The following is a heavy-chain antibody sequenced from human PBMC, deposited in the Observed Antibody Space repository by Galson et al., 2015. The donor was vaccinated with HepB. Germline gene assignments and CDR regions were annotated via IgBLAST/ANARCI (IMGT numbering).Heavy chain of an antibody. Sequence: SLRLSCAASGFTFSSHAMSWVRQAPGKGLEWVSGISGSGGNTHYADSVKGRFTISRDNSKKTLNPQMNSLRAEDTAVYYCVKRTYDAFDMWGQGTMVTVSS. V-gene: IGHV3-23*01. CDR2: ISGSGGNT. CDR1: GFTFSSHA. CDR3: VKRTYDAFDM. J-gene: IGHJ3*02.